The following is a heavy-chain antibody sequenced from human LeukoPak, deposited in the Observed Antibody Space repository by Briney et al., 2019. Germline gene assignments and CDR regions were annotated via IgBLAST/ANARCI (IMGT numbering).Heavy chain of an antibody. V-gene: IGHV3-21*01. D-gene: IGHD3-16*02. CDR1: GFTFSDYL. Sequence: GGSLRLSCAVSGFTFSDYLMYWVRQDPGKGLEGVSAISGSSDYISYADSMKGRFTVSRDNTKNSLFLQINSLRAEDTAVYYCSRLSYGHNSAGLDSWGQGTLVTVSS. CDR2: ISGSSDYI. J-gene: IGHJ4*02. CDR3: SRLSYGHNSAGLDS.